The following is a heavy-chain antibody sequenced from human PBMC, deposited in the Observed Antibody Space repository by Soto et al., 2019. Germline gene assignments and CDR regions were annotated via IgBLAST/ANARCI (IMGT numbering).Heavy chain of an antibody. V-gene: IGHV4-61*01. CDR3: AREFSNSPEAFDS. D-gene: IGHD6-6*01. Sequence: TSETLSLTCTVSGGSVNSDNFYWSWIRQPPGRGLEWIGYIYYTGSTNYNPSLKSRVTISIDTSRNQFSLKLSSVTAADTAVYYRAREFSNSPEAFDSWGQGSLVTVSS. CDR2: IYYTGST. CDR1: GGSVNSDNFY. J-gene: IGHJ4*02.